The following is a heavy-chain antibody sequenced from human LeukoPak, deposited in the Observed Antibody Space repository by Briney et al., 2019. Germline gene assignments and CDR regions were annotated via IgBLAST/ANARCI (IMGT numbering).Heavy chain of an antibody. CDR3: ASGRGFTVAKTIYDY. CDR1: GFTFNNGE. CDR2: ISGSGSSI. J-gene: IGHJ4*02. D-gene: IGHD4-17*01. Sequence: GGSLRLSCTVSGFTFNNGEMNWVRQAPGKGLEWVSYISGSGSSISYADSARGRFTISRDNAKNSLYLQMNSLRVEDTAVYYCASGRGFTVAKTIYDYWGQGTLVTVSS. V-gene: IGHV3-48*03.